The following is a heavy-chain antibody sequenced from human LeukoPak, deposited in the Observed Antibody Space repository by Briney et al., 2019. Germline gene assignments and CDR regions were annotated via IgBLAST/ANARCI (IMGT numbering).Heavy chain of an antibody. J-gene: IGHJ4*02. Sequence: ASVKVSCKASGYTFTSYGISWVRQAPGQGLEWMGWISAYNGNTNYAQKLQGRVTMTTDTSTSTAYMELRSLRSDDTAVYYCARDLEAADTLYFDYWGQGTLVTVSS. CDR3: ARDLEAADTLYFDY. V-gene: IGHV1-18*01. CDR1: GYTFTSYG. D-gene: IGHD6-13*01. CDR2: ISAYNGNT.